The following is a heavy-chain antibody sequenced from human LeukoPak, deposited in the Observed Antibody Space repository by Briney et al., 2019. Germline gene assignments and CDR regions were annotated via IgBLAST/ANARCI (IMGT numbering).Heavy chain of an antibody. CDR2: IYYSGST. CDR1: GGSISSYY. CDR3: ARAVSDRRFWYFDL. D-gene: IGHD1-26*01. J-gene: IGHJ2*01. Sequence: KPSETLSLTCTVSGGSISSYYWSWIRQPPGKGLEWIGYIYYSGSTNYNPSLKSRVTISVDTSKNQFSLKLSSVTAADTAVYYCARAVSDRRFWYFDLWGRGTLVTVSS. V-gene: IGHV4-59*01.